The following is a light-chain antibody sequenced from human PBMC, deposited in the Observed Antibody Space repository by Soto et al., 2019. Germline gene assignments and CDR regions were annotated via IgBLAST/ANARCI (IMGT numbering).Light chain of an antibody. CDR3: SSYAGV. Sequence: QSALTQPPSASGSPGQSVTISCTGTSSDVGGYNYVSWYQQHPGKAPKLMIYEVSKRPSGVPDRFSGSKSGNTASLTVSGLQADDEADYYGSSYAGVFGGGTKLTVL. J-gene: IGLJ2*01. CDR1: SSDVGGYNY. CDR2: EVS. V-gene: IGLV2-8*01.